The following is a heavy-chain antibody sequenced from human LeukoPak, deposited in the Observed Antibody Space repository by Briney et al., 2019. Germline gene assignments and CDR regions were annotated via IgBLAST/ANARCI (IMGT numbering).Heavy chain of an antibody. J-gene: IGHJ4*02. CDR3: ARFSDYGDYGGDY. CDR2: IIPIFGTA. Sequence: ASVKVSCKASGGTFSSYAISWVRQAPGQGLEWMGGIIPIFGTANYAQKFQGRVTITADESTSTAYMELGSLRSEDTAAYYCARFSDYGDYGGDYWGQGTLVTVSS. D-gene: IGHD4-17*01. V-gene: IGHV1-69*13. CDR1: GGTFSSYA.